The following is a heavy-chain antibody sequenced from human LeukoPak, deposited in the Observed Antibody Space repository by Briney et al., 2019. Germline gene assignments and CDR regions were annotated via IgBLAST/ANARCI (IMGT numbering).Heavy chain of an antibody. CDR3: ARVNFRDYRGYTWFEP. Sequence: GGSLGLSCKGSGATFSDCAVTWFRQPPGRGREWVVLVRRKTHGGAPESAASVRGRFNVSRDDSAGIAYLQMTSLRTEDTAMYYCARVNFRDYRGYTWFEPWGQGTLVTVSS. V-gene: IGHV3-49*03. D-gene: IGHD3-10*01. CDR1: GATFSDCA. J-gene: IGHJ5*02. CDR2: VRRKTHGGAP.